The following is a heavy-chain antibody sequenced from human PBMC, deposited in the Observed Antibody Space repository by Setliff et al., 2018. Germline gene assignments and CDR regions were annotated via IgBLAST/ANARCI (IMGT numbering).Heavy chain of an antibody. CDR2: INPSSGAT. D-gene: IGHD3-16*01. J-gene: IGHJ3*02. V-gene: IGHV1-2*06. CDR3: ARDGGGDSDAFDI. CDR1: GYTFTGYY. Sequence: ASVKVSCKASGYTFTGYYMYWVPQAPGQGLEWMGRINPSSGATIYAQKFQGRVTMTSDTSISTAYMELGRLRSDDTAVYFCARDGGGDSDAFDIWGQGKWSPSL.